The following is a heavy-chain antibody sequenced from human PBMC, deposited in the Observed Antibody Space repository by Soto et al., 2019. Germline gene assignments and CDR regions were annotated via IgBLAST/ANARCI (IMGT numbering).Heavy chain of an antibody. V-gene: IGHV3-30-3*01. CDR3: ARVVVPAAIGPYYYYGMDV. CDR1: GFTFSSYA. CDR2: ISYDGSNK. Sequence: QVQLVESGGGVVQPGRSLRLSCAASGFTFSSYAMHWVRQAPGKGLEWVAVISYDGSNKYYAESVKGRFTISRDNSKNTLYLQMNSLRAEDTAVYYCARVVVPAAIGPYYYYGMDVWGQGTTVTVSS. D-gene: IGHD2-2*01. J-gene: IGHJ6*02.